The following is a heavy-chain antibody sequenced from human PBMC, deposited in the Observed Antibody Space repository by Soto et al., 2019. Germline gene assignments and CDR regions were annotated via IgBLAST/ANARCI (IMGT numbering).Heavy chain of an antibody. D-gene: IGHD2-21*02. CDR2: VNPSGGHT. V-gene: IGHV1-46*01. J-gene: IGHJ4*02. Sequence: VQLVQSGAEVKKPGTSVKVSCKASGDTFTDYYIHWVRQAPGQGLEWMGTVNPSGGHTTYAQHFLGRMTMTRDTSTSTLYMELTSLTSEDTAVYYCARGGHVVVVTAALDFWGQGTLVTVSS. CDR1: GDTFTDYY. CDR3: ARGGHVVVVTAALDF.